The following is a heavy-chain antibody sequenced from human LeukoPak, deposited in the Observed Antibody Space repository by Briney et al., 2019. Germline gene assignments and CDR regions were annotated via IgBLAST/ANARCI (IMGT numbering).Heavy chain of an antibody. J-gene: IGHJ6*02. CDR3: ACSSGGMDV. Sequence: SETLSLTCAVYGGSFSGYYWSWIRQPPGKGLEWIGEINHSGSSNYNPSLKSRVTISVDTSKNQFSLKLSSVTAADTAVYYCACSSGGMDVWGQGSKVTVSS. CDR1: GGSFSGYY. CDR2: INHSGSS. V-gene: IGHV4-34*01. D-gene: IGHD3-10*01.